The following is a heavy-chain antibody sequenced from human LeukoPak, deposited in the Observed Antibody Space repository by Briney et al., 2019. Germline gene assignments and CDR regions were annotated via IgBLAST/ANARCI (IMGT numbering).Heavy chain of an antibody. CDR3: AREPSSSGWPTAGAFDI. CDR1: GGSISSYY. CDR2: IYYSGST. D-gene: IGHD6-19*01. J-gene: IGHJ3*02. Sequence: PSETLSLTCTVSGGSISSYYWSWIRQPPGKGLEWIGYIYYSGSTNYNPSLKSLVTISVDTSKNQFSLKLSSVTAADTAVYYCAREPSSSGWPTAGAFDIWGQGTMVTVSS. V-gene: IGHV4-59*01.